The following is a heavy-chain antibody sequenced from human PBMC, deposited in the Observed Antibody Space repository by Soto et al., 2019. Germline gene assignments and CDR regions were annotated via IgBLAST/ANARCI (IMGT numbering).Heavy chain of an antibody. CDR1: GLTFSTCG. D-gene: IGHD3-16*01. V-gene: IGHV3-33*01. CDR3: VRERGPFDAFDI. Sequence: PGGSLRLSCTASGLTFSTCGMHWVRQATGKGLEWVTVLWSNGRNQYYADSVKGRFTFSRDDSKNTLYLQMNSLRAEDTAVYYSVRERGPFDAFDIWGQGTMVTVSS. CDR2: LWSNGRNQ. J-gene: IGHJ3*02.